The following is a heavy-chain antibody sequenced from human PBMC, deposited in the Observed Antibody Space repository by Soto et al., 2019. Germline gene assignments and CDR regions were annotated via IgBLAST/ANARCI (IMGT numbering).Heavy chain of an antibody. Sequence: GGSLRLSCAASGFTFTRYSMNWVRQAPGKGVEWVSSISSTTNYIYYADSMKGRFTVSRDNAKNSAYLEMNSLSAEDTAVYYCARESEDLTSNFDYWGQGTLVTVSS. J-gene: IGHJ4*02. CDR1: GFTFTRYS. CDR3: ARESEDLTSNFDY. V-gene: IGHV3-21*01. CDR2: ISSTTNYI.